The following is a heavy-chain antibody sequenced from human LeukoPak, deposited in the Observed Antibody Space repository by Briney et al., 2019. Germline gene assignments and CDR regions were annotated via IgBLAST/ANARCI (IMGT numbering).Heavy chain of an antibody. CDR1: GGSISSYY. D-gene: IGHD6-19*01. J-gene: IGHJ4*02. CDR3: ARGSSGWYGSPLSFFDY. CDR2: IYTRGST. V-gene: IGHV4-4*07. Sequence: SETLSLTCAVSGGSISSYYWSWIRQPAGKGLEWIGRIYTRGSTNYNPSLKSRVTMSVDTSRNQFSLRLSSVTAADTAVYYCARGSSGWYGSPLSFFDYWGQGTLVTVSS.